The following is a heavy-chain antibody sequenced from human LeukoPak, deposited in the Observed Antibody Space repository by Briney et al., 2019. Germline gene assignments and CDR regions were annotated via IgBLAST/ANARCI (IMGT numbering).Heavy chain of an antibody. CDR3: AKVGSTHGDFDY. V-gene: IGHV3-23*01. CDR1: GFTFSSYA. J-gene: IGHJ4*02. Sequence: GGSLRLSCAASGFTFSSYAMNWVRQAPGKGLEWVLVISGSGGSTYYADSVKGRFTISRDNSKNTLYLQMNSLRAEDTAVYYCAKVGSTHGDFDYWGQGTLVTVSS. CDR2: ISGSGGST. D-gene: IGHD1-26*01.